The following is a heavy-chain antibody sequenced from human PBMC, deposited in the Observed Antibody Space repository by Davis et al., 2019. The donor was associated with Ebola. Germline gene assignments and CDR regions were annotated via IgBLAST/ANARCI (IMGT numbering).Heavy chain of an antibody. CDR3: ARDGVPMDV. D-gene: IGHD2-2*01. J-gene: IGHJ6*02. CDR1: GFTFSSYT. V-gene: IGHV3-30-3*01. CDR2: ISYDGSNK. Sequence: PGESLKISCAASGFTFSSYTMHWVRQAPGKGLEWVAVISYDGSNKYYADSVKGRFTISRDNSKNTLYLQMNSLRAEDTAVYYCARDGVPMDVWGQGTTVTVSS.